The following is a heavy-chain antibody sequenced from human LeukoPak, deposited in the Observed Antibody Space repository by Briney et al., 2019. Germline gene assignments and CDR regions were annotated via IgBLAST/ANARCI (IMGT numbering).Heavy chain of an antibody. J-gene: IGHJ3*02. CDR2: INPNSGGT. CDR1: GYTFTGYY. CDR3: ARDGVLRFLEWPPHAFDI. Sequence: ASVKVSCKASGYTFTGYYMHWVRQAPGQGLEWMGWINPNSGGTNYAQKFQGRVTMTRDTSISTAYMELSRLRSDDTAVYYCARDGVLRFLEWPPHAFDIWGQGTMVTVSS. D-gene: IGHD3-3*01. V-gene: IGHV1-2*02.